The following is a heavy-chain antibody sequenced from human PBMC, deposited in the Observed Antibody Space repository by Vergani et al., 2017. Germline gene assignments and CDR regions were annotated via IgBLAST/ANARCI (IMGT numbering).Heavy chain of an antibody. V-gene: IGHV3-30*02. Sequence: QVQLVESGGGVVQPGGSLRLSCAASGFTFSSYGMHWVRQAPGKGLEWVAFVLWDASDMYYRDSVKGRFTISRDNSKNKLYLQMNSLSSENTAVYYCAKDYGSGWQNYFDPWGQGTLVTVSS. CDR3: AKDYGSGWQNYFDP. CDR2: VLWDASDM. CDR1: GFTFSSYG. J-gene: IGHJ5*02. D-gene: IGHD6-19*01.